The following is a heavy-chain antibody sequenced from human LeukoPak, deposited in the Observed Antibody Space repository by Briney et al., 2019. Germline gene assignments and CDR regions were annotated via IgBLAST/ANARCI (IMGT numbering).Heavy chain of an antibody. CDR3: ASLLTRSYYYYGMDV. Sequence: ASVKVSCEASGGTFRSYAISWVRQAPGQGLEWMGGIIPISGTANYAQKFQGRVTITADESTSTAYMELSSLRSEDTAVYYCASLLTRSYYYYGMDVWGQGTTVTVSS. CDR2: IIPISGTA. J-gene: IGHJ6*02. D-gene: IGHD3-16*01. CDR1: GGTFRSYA. V-gene: IGHV1-69*13.